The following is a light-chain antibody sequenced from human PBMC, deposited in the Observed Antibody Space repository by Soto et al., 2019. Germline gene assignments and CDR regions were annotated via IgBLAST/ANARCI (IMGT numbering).Light chain of an antibody. CDR2: GAS. Sequence: ENVLTQSPGTLSLSPGEGATLSCRASQSVGSNYLAWYQQKPGQAPRLLIYGASSRATGIPDRFSGSGSGTDFTLTISRLEPEDFAMYYCQQYAYSPLTFGGGTKVEIK. CDR1: QSVGSNY. CDR3: QQYAYSPLT. J-gene: IGKJ4*01. V-gene: IGKV3-20*01.